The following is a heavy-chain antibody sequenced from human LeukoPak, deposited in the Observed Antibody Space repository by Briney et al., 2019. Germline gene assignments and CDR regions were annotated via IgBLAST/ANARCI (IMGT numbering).Heavy chain of an antibody. CDR1: GGSISSYY. Sequence: PSETLSLTCTVSGGSISSYYWSWIRQPPGKGLEWIGYIYYSGSTNYNPSLKSRVTISVDTSKNQFSLKLSSETAADTAVYYCARGRGYSGYDLDYWGQGTLVTVSS. CDR2: IYYSGST. V-gene: IGHV4-59*01. J-gene: IGHJ4*02. D-gene: IGHD5-12*01. CDR3: ARGRGYSGYDLDY.